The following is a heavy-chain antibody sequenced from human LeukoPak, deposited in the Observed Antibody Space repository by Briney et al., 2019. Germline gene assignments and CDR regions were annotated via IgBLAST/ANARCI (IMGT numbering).Heavy chain of an antibody. D-gene: IGHD6-6*01. CDR2: IYPRDSDT. CDR1: GYTFTNSW. Sequence: HGESLKISCEASGYTFTNSWIGWVRQRPGKGLEYMGIIYPRDSDTRYSPSFQGQVTISADRSITTAYLQWRSLRPSDTAMYYCARGPRIAAYFDPWGQGTLVTVSS. CDR3: ARGPRIAAYFDP. J-gene: IGHJ5*02. V-gene: IGHV5-51*01.